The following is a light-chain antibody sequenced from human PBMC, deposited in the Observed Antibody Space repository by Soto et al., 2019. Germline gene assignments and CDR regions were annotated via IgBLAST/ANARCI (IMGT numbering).Light chain of an antibody. J-gene: IGKJ3*01. V-gene: IGKV3-15*01. CDR1: QRVNSS. CDR2: AAS. Sequence: IRIKPSRVCLSVSPGPTPTRSCRASQRVNSSLAWYQQQPGPAPRLLIYAASTGAIGTPARFTVSVSESDFTLTTSSRQTNYFAVSYCHQNNSLPITFGPGTKVDIK. CDR3: HQNNSLPIT.